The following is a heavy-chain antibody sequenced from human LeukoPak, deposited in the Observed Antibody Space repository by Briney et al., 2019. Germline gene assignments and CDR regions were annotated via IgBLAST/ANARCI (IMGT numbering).Heavy chain of an antibody. CDR1: GFTFSSYS. J-gene: IGHJ4*02. D-gene: IGHD2-15*01. CDR3: ARFGYVAAVDL. V-gene: IGHV3-21*01. Sequence: GGSLRLSCAASGFTFSSYSMNWVRQAPGKGLEWVSSISSSSSYVYYADSVKGRFTISRDNAKNLLYLQMNSLRAEDTAVYYCARFGYVAAVDLWGQGTLVTVSS. CDR2: ISSSSSYV.